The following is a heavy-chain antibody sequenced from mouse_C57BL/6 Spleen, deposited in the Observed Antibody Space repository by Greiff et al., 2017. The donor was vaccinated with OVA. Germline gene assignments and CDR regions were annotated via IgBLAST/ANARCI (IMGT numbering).Heavy chain of an antibody. J-gene: IGHJ2*01. V-gene: IGHV1-26*01. CDR3: ARDWDSNYFDY. CDR1: GYTFTDYY. CDR2: INPNNGGT. Sequence: VQLQQSGPELVKPGASVKISCKASGYTFTDYYMNWVKQSHGKSLEWIGDINPNNGGTSYNQKFKGKATLTVDKSSSTAYMELRSLTSEDSAVYYCARDWDSNYFDYWGQGTTLTVSS. D-gene: IGHD2-5*01.